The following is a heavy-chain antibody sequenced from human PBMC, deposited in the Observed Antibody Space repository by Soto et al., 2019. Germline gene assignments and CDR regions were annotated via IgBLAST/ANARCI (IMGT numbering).Heavy chain of an antibody. D-gene: IGHD6-6*01. CDR2: IYYSGST. CDR1: GGSISSYY. Sequence: SETLSLTCTVSGGSISSYYWSWIRQPPGKGLEWIGYIYYSGSTNYNPSLKSRVTISVDTSKNQFSLKLSSVTAADTAVYYCAREVVYGSSSPGDAFDIWGQGTMVTVSS. J-gene: IGHJ3*02. V-gene: IGHV4-59*01. CDR3: AREVVYGSSSPGDAFDI.